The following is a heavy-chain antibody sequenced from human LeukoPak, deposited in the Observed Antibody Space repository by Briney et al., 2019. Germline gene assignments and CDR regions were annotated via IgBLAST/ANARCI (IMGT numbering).Heavy chain of an antibody. CDR3: ARDLRYGSGRIDY. V-gene: IGHV3-23*01. CDR1: GFTFSSYA. D-gene: IGHD3-10*01. J-gene: IGHJ4*02. CDR2: ISGSGGST. Sequence: GGSLRLSCAASGFTFSSYAMSWVRQAPGKGLEWVSAISGSGGSTYYADSVKGRFTISRDNSKNTLYLQMNSLRAEDTAVYYCARDLRYGSGRIDYWGQGTLVTVSS.